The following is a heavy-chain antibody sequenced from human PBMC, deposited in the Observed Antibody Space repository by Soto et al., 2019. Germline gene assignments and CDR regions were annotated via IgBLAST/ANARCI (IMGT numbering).Heavy chain of an antibody. CDR2: IYYSGST. Sequence: QVQLQESGPGLVKPSQTLSLTCTVSGGSISSGDYYWSWIRQPPVKGLEWIGYIYYSGSTYYNPSLKSRVTISVDTSKNQFSLKLSSVTAADTAVYYCARRRYCSSTSCYLFDYWGQGTLVTVSS. CDR1: GGSISSGDYY. CDR3: ARRRYCSSTSCYLFDY. D-gene: IGHD2-2*01. V-gene: IGHV4-30-4*01. J-gene: IGHJ4*02.